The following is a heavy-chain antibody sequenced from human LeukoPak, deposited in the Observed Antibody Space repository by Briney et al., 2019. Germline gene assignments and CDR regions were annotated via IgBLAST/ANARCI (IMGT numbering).Heavy chain of an antibody. CDR2: IYYSGST. CDR3: ARGPPDGYDFWSADTSDDY. CDR1: GGSISSYY. Sequence: SETLSLTCTVSGGSISSYYWSWIRQPPGKGLEWIGYIYYSGSTNYNPSLKSRVTISVDTSKNQFSLKLSSVTAADTAVYYCARGPPDGYDFWSADTSDDYWGQGTLVTVSS. V-gene: IGHV4-59*12. D-gene: IGHD3-3*01. J-gene: IGHJ4*02.